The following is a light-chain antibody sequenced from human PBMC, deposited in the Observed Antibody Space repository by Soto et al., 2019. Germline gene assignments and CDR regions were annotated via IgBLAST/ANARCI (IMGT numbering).Light chain of an antibody. V-gene: IGKV3-20*01. Sequence: EIVLTQSPGTLSLSPGERATLSCRTSQSVSSSYLAGYQQKPGQAPRLLIYGASSRATAIPDRFSGYGSGTDFTLTITRLEPEDFAVYYCQLYDSSLYTFGQGTKLEIK. CDR3: QLYDSSLYT. CDR2: GAS. J-gene: IGKJ2*01. CDR1: QSVSSSY.